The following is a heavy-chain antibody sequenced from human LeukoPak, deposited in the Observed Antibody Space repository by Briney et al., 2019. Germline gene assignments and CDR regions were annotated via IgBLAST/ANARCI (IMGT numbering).Heavy chain of an antibody. CDR1: GFTFSAYA. V-gene: IGHV3-23*01. D-gene: IGHD3-22*01. CDR2: NRGGGGSA. J-gene: IGHJ4*02. CDR3: AKRGVVIRVILVGFHKEAYYFDS. Sequence: GGSLRLSCTASGFTFSAYAMMWVRQAPGKGPEWVSANRGGGGSAFYADSVKGRFTISRDNSKYTLFLQMNSLRAEDTAVYFCAKRGVVIRVILVGFHKEAYYFDSWGQGALVTVSS.